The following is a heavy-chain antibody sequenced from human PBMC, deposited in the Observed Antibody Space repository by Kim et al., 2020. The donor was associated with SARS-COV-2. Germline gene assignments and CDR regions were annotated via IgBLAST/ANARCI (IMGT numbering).Heavy chain of an antibody. CDR3: VRDRMGGAFDI. D-gene: IGHD3-16*01. CDR2: I. J-gene: IGHJ3*02. Sequence: IDYADSVKGRFTISRDNAKNSLYLQMNNLRDEDTARYYCVRDRMGGAFDIWGQGTMVTVSS. V-gene: IGHV3-48*02.